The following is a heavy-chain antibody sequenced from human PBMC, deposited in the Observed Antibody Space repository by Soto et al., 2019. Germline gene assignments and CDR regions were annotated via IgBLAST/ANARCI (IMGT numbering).Heavy chain of an antibody. CDR1: GGSISSSSYY. J-gene: IGHJ4*02. D-gene: IGHD6-6*01. V-gene: IGHV4-39*01. Sequence: SETLSLTCTVSGGSISSSSYYWGWIRQPPGKGLEWIGSIYYSGSTYYNPSLKSRVTISVDTSKNQFSLKLSSVTAADTAVYYCARQNRAARIPFDYWGQGTLVTVSS. CDR2: IYYSGST. CDR3: ARQNRAARIPFDY.